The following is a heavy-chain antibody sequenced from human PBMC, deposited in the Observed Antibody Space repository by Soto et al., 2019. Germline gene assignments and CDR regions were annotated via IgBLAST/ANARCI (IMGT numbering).Heavy chain of an antibody. D-gene: IGHD6-13*01. Sequence: QVQLVQSGAEVRMPGSSVKVSCKASGGTFSTYPINWVRQAPGQGLEWMGGIIPLFGTTNYAQKFKGRVTITADESTSTTYMDLSSLIAENAAVYYCARGATHGSSWYFWFDPWGQGTLVTVSS. J-gene: IGHJ5*02. CDR1: GGTFSTYP. CDR3: ARGATHGSSWYFWFDP. V-gene: IGHV1-69*01. CDR2: IIPLFGTT.